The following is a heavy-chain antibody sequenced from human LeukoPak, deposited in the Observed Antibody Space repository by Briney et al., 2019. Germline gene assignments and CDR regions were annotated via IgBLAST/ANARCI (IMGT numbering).Heavy chain of an antibody. CDR2: IYYSGST. V-gene: IGHV4-30-4*01. CDR3: ARGSESMVRGVIPFDY. Sequence: PSETLSLTCTVSGGSVTSGDYYWSWIRQPPGKGLEWIGYIYYSGSTYYNPSLKSRITISVDTSKNQFSLKLSSVTAADTAVYYCARGSESMVRGVIPFDYWGQGTLVTVSS. J-gene: IGHJ4*02. CDR1: GGSVTSGDYY. D-gene: IGHD3-10*01.